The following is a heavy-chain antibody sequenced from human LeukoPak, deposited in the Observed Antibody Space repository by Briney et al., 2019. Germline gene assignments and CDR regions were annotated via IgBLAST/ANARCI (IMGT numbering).Heavy chain of an antibody. D-gene: IGHD2-15*01. V-gene: IGHV3-48*02. CDR2: ISSSSSAI. J-gene: IGHJ4*02. CDR3: ASTGGSVDY. Sequence: GGSLRLSCAASGFTFCSYSMNWVRQAPGKGLEWVSYISSSSSAIYYADSVKGRFTISRDNAKNSLYLQMSSLRDEDTAVYYCASTGGSVDYWGQGTLVTVSS. CDR1: GFTFCSYS.